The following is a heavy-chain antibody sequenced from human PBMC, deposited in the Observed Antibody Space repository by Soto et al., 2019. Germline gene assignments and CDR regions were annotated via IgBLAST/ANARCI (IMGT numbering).Heavy chain of an antibody. Sequence: ASVKVSCKASGYDFTAYDINWVRQASGQGLEWMGWMNPINGATDSARRFQGRVSMTRNTATATAYLELTSLRSDDSAVYFCGRGPSPRAPAGGTPYYYAMDVWGQGTTVTVSS. CDR2: MNPINGAT. J-gene: IGHJ6*02. CDR3: GRGPSPRAPAGGTPYYYAMDV. V-gene: IGHV1-8*02. CDR1: GYDFTAYD. D-gene: IGHD2-2*01.